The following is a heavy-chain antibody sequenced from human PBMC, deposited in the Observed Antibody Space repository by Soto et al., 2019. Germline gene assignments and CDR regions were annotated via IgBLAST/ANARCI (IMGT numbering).Heavy chain of an antibody. J-gene: IGHJ5*02. V-gene: IGHV4-30-4*01. CDR3: ARWQKDCSGGSCYSQGWFDP. Sequence: QVQLQESGPGLVKPSQTLSLTCTVSGGSISSGDYYWSWIRQPPGKGLEWIGYIYYSGSTYYNPSLKSRVTISVDTSKNQFSLKLSSVTAADTAVYYCARWQKDCSGGSCYSQGWFDPWGQGTLVTVSS. CDR1: GGSISSGDYY. D-gene: IGHD2-15*01. CDR2: IYYSGST.